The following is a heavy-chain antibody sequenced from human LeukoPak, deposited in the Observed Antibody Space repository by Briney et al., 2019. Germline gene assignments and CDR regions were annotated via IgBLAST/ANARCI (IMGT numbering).Heavy chain of an antibody. J-gene: IGHJ4*02. CDR2: ISGSGGST. CDR3: AKDTVYDSSGYCNFDY. CDR1: GFTFSSYA. Sequence: SGGSLRLSCAASGFTFSSYAMSWVRQAPGKGLEWVSAISGSGGSTYYADSVKGRFTISRDNSKNTVYVQMNSLRAEDTAVYYCAKDTVYDSSGYCNFDYWGQGTLVTVSS. V-gene: IGHV3-23*01. D-gene: IGHD3-22*01.